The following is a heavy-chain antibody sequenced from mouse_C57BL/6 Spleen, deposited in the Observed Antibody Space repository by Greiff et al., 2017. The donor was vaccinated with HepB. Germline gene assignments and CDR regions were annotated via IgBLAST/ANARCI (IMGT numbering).Heavy chain of an antibody. Sequence: VQLQQSGAELVRPGSSVKLSCKASGYTFTSYWMHWVKQRPIQGLEWIGNIDPSDSETHYKQKYKDKATLTVDKSSSTADMQLSSLTAEDSAVYACPSSFLAWFAYWGQGTLVTVSA. CDR1: GYTFTSYW. CDR3: PSSFLAWFAY. J-gene: IGHJ3*01. V-gene: IGHV1-52*01. CDR2: IDPSDSET.